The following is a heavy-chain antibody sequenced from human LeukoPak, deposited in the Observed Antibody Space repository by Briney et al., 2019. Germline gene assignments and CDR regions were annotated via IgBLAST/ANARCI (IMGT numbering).Heavy chain of an antibody. Sequence: GGSLRLSCAASGFTFSTYAMSWVRQSPGKGLEWVSTISGSGGSTYYADSVKGRFTISRDNSKNALYLQMNSLRAEDTAVYYCARDLSSGLDYWGQGTLVTVSS. V-gene: IGHV3-23*01. D-gene: IGHD6-19*01. CDR2: ISGSGGST. CDR3: ARDLSSGLDY. CDR1: GFTFSTYA. J-gene: IGHJ4*02.